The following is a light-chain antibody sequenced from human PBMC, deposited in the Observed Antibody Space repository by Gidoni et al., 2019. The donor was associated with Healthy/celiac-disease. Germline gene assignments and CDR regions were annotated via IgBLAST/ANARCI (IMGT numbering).Light chain of an antibody. CDR2: GAS. J-gene: IGKJ1*01. V-gene: IGKV3-20*01. CDR3: QQYGSSPRT. CDR1: ESVSSSY. Sequence: AGESVSSSYVAWYQQKPGQAPRLLIYGASSRATGVPDRFSGSGSGTDFTLTISRLEPEDFAVYYCQQYGSSPRTFGQGTKVEIK.